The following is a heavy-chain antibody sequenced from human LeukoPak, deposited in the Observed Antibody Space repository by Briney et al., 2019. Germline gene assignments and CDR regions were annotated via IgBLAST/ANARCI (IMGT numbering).Heavy chain of an antibody. V-gene: IGHV1-69*01. D-gene: IGHD2-2*01. Sequence: ASVKVSCKASGGTFSSYAISWVRQAPGQGLEWMGGIIPIFGTANYAQKFQGRVTITVDESTSTAYMELSSLRSEDTAVYYCARSTGYQLLLYFDYWGQGTLVTVSS. CDR1: GGTFSSYA. J-gene: IGHJ4*02. CDR2: IIPIFGTA. CDR3: ARSTGYQLLLYFDY.